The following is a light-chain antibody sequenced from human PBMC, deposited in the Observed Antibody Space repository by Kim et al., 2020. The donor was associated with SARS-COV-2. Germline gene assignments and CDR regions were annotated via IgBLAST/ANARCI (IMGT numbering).Light chain of an antibody. V-gene: IGLV2-14*03. J-gene: IGLJ3*02. CDR1: SSDVGGYNY. CDR2: DVS. Sequence: QSITISCTGTSSDVGGYNYVSWYQKHPGKAPKLRIYDVSNRPSGVSNRFAGAKSGNTASLTISGLQAEDEADYYCSSYTSSSTLGVFGGGTQLTVL. CDR3: SSYTSSSTLGV.